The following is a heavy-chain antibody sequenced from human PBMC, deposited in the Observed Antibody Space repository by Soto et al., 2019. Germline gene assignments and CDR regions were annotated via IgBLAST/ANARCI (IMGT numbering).Heavy chain of an antibody. D-gene: IGHD3-10*01. V-gene: IGHV3-30*18. CDR3: AKDHPRLLWFGELLMQPDY. CDR1: GFTFSSYG. Sequence: SLSLSCAASGFTFSSYGMHWVRQAPGKGLEWVAVISYDGSNKYYADSVKGRFTISRDNSKNTLYLQMNSLRAEDTAVYYCAKDHPRLLWFGELLMQPDYWGQGTLVTVSS. J-gene: IGHJ4*02. CDR2: ISYDGSNK.